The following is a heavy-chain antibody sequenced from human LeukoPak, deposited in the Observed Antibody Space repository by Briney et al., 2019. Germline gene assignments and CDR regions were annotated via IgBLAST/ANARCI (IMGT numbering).Heavy chain of an antibody. Sequence: ASVKVSCKASGYTFTSYAMNWVRQAPGQGLEWMGWINPNSGGTNYAQKFQGRVTMTRDTSISTAYMELSRLRSDDTAVYYCATAGIAVAGPWGDAFDIWGQGTMVTVSS. CDR2: INPNSGGT. J-gene: IGHJ3*02. V-gene: IGHV1-2*02. CDR3: ATAGIAVAGPWGDAFDI. D-gene: IGHD6-19*01. CDR1: GYTFTSYA.